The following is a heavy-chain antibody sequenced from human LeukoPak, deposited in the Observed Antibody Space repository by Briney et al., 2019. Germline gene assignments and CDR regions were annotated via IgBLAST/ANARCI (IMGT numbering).Heavy chain of an antibody. CDR1: GLSFSLYA. CDR3: EKDSRGSGRGGDFDY. D-gene: IGHD3-10*01. J-gene: IGHJ4*02. Sequence: QPGGSLRLSCSASGLSFSLYAVHWVRQVPGKGLEHVSAISDTGGSTFYLDSVQGRFSISRDDSKNTLSLQMNSLRPDDTALYYCEKDSRGSGRGGDFDYWGQGTPVTVSS. CDR2: ISDTGGST. V-gene: IGHV3-64D*06.